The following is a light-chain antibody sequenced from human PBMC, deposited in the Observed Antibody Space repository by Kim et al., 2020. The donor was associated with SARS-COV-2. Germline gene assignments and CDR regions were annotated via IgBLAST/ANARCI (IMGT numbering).Light chain of an antibody. V-gene: IGKV3-20*01. CDR2: DAS. J-gene: IGKJ1*01. CDR3: QQYGSSPT. CDR1: QSVSSKY. Sequence: LSPGERATLSCRASQSVSSKYLAWYQQRPGQAPRLLIFDASSRATGIPDRFSGSGSGTDFTLTISRLEPEDFAVYFCQQYGSSPTFGHGTKVDIK.